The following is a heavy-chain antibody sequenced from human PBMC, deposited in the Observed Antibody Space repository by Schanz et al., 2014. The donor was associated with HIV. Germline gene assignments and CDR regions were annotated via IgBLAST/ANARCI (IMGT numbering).Heavy chain of an antibody. CDR3: ARLRKRGVVRASPGYFDY. CDR2: ISGSGGTT. Sequence: EVQILESGGGLVQPGGSLRLSCVVSGFPFSSSVMSWVRQAPGKGLEWVSSISGSGGTTDYADSVKGRFTISRANSKNTIYLQMSRLRVDDTAFYYCARLRKRGVVRASPGYFDYWGQGTLVTVSP. J-gene: IGHJ4*02. CDR1: GFPFSSSV. D-gene: IGHD3-10*01. V-gene: IGHV3-23*01.